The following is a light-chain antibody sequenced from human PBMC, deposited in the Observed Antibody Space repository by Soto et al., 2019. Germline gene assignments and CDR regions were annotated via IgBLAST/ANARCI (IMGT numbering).Light chain of an antibody. V-gene: IGKV1-5*01. Sequence: DIQVTQSPSTLSASVGDRVTIAFLVSQSIYNWLAWYQQRPGQTPKLLIYDASSLENGVPPRFIGTGSGTEFTLTISSLQPDDFATYYCQQYNSYSGTFGQGTRLEIK. CDR1: QSIYNW. CDR3: QQYNSYSGT. J-gene: IGKJ5*01. CDR2: DAS.